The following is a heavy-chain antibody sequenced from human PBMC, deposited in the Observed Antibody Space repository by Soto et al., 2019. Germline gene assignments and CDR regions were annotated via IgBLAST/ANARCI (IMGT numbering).Heavy chain of an antibody. Sequence: GASVKVSCKASGYTFTGYYMHWVRRAPGQGLEWMGWINPNSGGTNYAQKFQGRVTMTRDTSISTAYMELSRLRSDDTAVYYCARDKWLVPFDYWGQRTLVTVSS. D-gene: IGHD6-19*01. J-gene: IGHJ4*02. V-gene: IGHV1-2*02. CDR1: GYTFTGYY. CDR3: ARDKWLVPFDY. CDR2: INPNSGGT.